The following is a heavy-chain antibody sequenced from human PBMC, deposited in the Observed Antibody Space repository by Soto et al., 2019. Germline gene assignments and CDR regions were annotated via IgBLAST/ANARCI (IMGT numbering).Heavy chain of an antibody. CDR1: GDSVRNGNHY. V-gene: IGHV4-61*01. Sequence: QVQLQESGPGLVKPSETLSLSCTVSGDSVRNGNHYWSWIRQPPGKGLEWIGYSDYTGRTNYNPSLESRVPMSLDASNNQFSLKMASVTAAHTALYHCARSLYGSGIWYFNLWGRGTLVTVSS. J-gene: IGHJ2*01. D-gene: IGHD3-10*01. CDR2: SDYTGRT. CDR3: ARSLYGSGIWYFNL.